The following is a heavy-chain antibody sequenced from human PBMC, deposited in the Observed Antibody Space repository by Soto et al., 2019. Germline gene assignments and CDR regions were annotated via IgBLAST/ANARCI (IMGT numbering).Heavy chain of an antibody. D-gene: IGHD3-10*01. V-gene: IGHV3-48*01. CDR3: ARPVTWGLDA. J-gene: IGHJ6*02. CDR2: ISRSSTGI. Sequence: EVQLVESGGGLVQPGGSLRLSCAASGFTFSLYSMSWVRQAPGKGLEWVSYISRSSTGIHYADSVKGRFTISRDDATNSMHRQINGLRAGDAAVYYCARPVTWGLDAWGQGPTVSIPS. CDR1: GFTFSLYS.